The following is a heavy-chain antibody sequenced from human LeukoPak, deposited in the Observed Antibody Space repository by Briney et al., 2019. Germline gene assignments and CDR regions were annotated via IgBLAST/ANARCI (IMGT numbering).Heavy chain of an antibody. V-gene: IGHV4-34*01. J-gene: IGHJ5*02. CDR1: GGSFSSYY. Sequence: PSETLSLTCAVSGGSFSSYYYSWIRQPPGKGLEWIGEISPSGSTNYKPSLKSRVTISIDTSKNQFSLNVSSVTAADTAVYYCARFQNYDVLTGYYGPVWFDPWGQGTLVTVSS. CDR3: ARFQNYDVLTGYYGPVWFDP. D-gene: IGHD3-9*01. CDR2: ISPSGST.